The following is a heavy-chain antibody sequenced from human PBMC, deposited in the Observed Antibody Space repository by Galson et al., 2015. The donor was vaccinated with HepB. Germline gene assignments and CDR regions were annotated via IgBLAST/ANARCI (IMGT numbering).Heavy chain of an antibody. D-gene: IGHD6-19*01. V-gene: IGHV3-21*01. CDR2: ISSSSSYI. CDR3: ARGGIRTFEQWLAKAGVDY. J-gene: IGHJ4*02. Sequence: SLRLSCAASGFTFSSYSMNWVRQAPGKGLEWVSSISSSSSYIYYADSVKGRFTISRDNAKNSLYLQMNSLRAEDTAVYYCARGGIRTFEQWLAKAGVDYWCQGTLVTVSS. CDR1: GFTFSSYS.